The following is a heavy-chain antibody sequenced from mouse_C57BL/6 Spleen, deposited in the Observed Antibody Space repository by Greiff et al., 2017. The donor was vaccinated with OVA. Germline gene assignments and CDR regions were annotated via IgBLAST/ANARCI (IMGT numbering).Heavy chain of an antibody. CDR3: ARTYDYDGGAWFAY. CDR1: GLTFSDYG. D-gene: IGHD2-4*01. J-gene: IGHJ3*01. Sequence: EVKLMESGGGLVKPGGSLKLSCAASGLTFSDYGMHWVRQAPEKGLEWVAYISSGSSTIYYADTVKGRFTISRDNAKNTLFLQMTSLRSEDTAMYYCARTYDYDGGAWFAYWGQGTLVTVSA. V-gene: IGHV5-17*01. CDR2: ISSGSSTI.